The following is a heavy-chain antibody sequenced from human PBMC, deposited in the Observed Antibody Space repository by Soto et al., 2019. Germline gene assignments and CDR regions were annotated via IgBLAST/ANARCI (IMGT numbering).Heavy chain of an antibody. CDR3: AADYPHAGTVVGDY. Sequence: GGSLRLSCAASGFTFTTHWMHWVRQVPEKGLAWVARISGDGSETSYADSVRGRLTIFRDNAKNILYLQLNNLRVEDTAVYYCAADYPHAGTVVGDYWGQGTLVTVSS. CDR2: ISGDGSET. J-gene: IGHJ4*02. D-gene: IGHD6-13*01. V-gene: IGHV3-74*01. CDR1: GFTFTTHW.